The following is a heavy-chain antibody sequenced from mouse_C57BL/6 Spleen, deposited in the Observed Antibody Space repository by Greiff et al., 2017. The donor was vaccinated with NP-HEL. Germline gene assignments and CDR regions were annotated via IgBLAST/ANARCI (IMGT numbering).Heavy chain of an antibody. V-gene: IGHV1-76*01. Sequence: VQLQQSGAELVRPGASVKLSCKASGYTFTDYYINWVKQRPGQGLEWIARIYPGSGNTYYNEKFKGKATLTAEKSSSTAYMQLSSLTSEDSAVYFCARSHYYGSRDYFDYWGQGTTLTVSS. D-gene: IGHD1-1*01. CDR3: ARSHYYGSRDYFDY. CDR2: IYPGSGNT. CDR1: GYTFTDYY. J-gene: IGHJ2*01.